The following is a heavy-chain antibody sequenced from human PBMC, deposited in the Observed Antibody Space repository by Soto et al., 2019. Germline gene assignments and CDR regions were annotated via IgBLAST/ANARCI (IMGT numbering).Heavy chain of an antibody. CDR1: GFTFSSYG. D-gene: IGHD3-9*01. CDR2: ISYDGSNK. V-gene: IGHV3-30*18. J-gene: IGHJ6*02. CDR3: AKGFYDILTGDYYGMDV. Sequence: PGGSLRLSCAASGFTFSSYGMHWVRQAPGKGLEWVAVISYDGSNKYYADSVKGRFTISRDNSKNTLYLQMNSLRAEDTAVYYCAKGFYDILTGDYYGMDVWGQGTTVTVSS.